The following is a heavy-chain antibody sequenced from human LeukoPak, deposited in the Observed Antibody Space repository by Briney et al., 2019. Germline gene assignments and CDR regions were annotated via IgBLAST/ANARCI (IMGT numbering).Heavy chain of an antibody. CDR2: ISSDGSDT. CDR1: GFSFSNYW. Sequence: PGGSLRLSCAASGFSFSNYWMHWVRQAPGKGLVWVSRISSDGSDTIYADSVKGRFTISRDNAKNSLYLQMNSLRAEDTAVYYCARGGWSFDPWGQGTLVTVSS. CDR3: ARGGWSFDP. V-gene: IGHV3-74*01. J-gene: IGHJ5*02.